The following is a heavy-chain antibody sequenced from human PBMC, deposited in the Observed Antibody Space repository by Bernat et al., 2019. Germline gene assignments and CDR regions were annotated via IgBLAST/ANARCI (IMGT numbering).Heavy chain of an antibody. J-gene: IGHJ4*01. CDR1: GFTFTNAW. CDR2: IKSKTDGGTT. CDR3: TTRGDSSRTLTD. V-gene: IGHV3-15*07. Sequence: EVQLVESGGGLIKPGGSLRLSCAASGFTFTNAWMNWVRQAPGQGLEWVGRIKSKTDGGTTNYAAPVKGRIRISRDESKNTVYLQMNSMKTEDTAVYYCTTRGDSSRTLTDWGQGTLVTVSS. D-gene: IGHD6-13*01.